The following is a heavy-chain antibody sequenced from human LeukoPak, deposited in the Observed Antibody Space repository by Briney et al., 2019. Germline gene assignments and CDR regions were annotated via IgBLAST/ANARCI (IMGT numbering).Heavy chain of an antibody. D-gene: IGHD3-22*01. Sequence: ASVKVSCKASGYTFTSYGISWVRQAPGQGLEWMGWISVYNGNTNYAQKLQGRVTMTTDTSTSTAYMELRSLRSDDTAVYYWARASYDSSDYEYFQHWGQGTLVTVSS. CDR1: GYTFTSYG. V-gene: IGHV1-18*01. J-gene: IGHJ1*01. CDR2: ISVYNGNT. CDR3: ARASYDSSDYEYFQH.